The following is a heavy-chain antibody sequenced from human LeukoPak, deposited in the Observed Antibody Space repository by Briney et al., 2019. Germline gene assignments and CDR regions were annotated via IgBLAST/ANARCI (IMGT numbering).Heavy chain of an antibody. CDR3: ARLGSYGYYYDGMDV. CDR2: IRSSSSTI. J-gene: IGHJ6*02. Sequence: GGSLRLSCAASGFTFSDYSMNWVRQAPGKGLEWVSYIRSSSSTIYYADPLKGRFTISRDNSKNSLYLQMSSLRAEDTAVYYCARLGSYGYYYDGMDVWGQGTTVTVSS. CDR1: GFTFSDYS. V-gene: IGHV3-48*04. D-gene: IGHD3-16*01.